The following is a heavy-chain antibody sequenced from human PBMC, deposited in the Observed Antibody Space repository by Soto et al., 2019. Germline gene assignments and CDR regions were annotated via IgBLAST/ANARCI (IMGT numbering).Heavy chain of an antibody. CDR3: AREVGTWYSSGWYGGFQEINRKFDY. CDR1: GFTFSSYW. CDR2: INSDGSST. Sequence: PGGSLRLSCAASGFTFSSYWMHWVRQAPGKGLVWVSRINSDGSSTSYADSVKGRFTISRDNAKNTLYLQMNSLRAEDTAVYYCAREVGTWYSSGWYGGFQEINRKFDYWGQGTLVTVSS. V-gene: IGHV3-74*01. D-gene: IGHD6-19*01. J-gene: IGHJ4*02.